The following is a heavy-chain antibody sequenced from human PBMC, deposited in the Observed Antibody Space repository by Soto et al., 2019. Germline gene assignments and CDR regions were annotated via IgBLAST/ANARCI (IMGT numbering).Heavy chain of an antibody. CDR2: INPSGGST. CDR3: ARAAPYCSGGSCNDAFAI. J-gene: IGHJ3*02. V-gene: IGHV1-46*03. CDR1: GYTFTSYY. D-gene: IGHD2-15*01. Sequence: ASVKVSCKASGYTFTSYYMHWVRQAPGQGLEWMGIINPSGGSTSYAQKFQGRVTMTRDTSTSTVYMELSSLRSEDTAVYYCARAAPYCSGGSCNDAFAIWGQGTMVTVSS.